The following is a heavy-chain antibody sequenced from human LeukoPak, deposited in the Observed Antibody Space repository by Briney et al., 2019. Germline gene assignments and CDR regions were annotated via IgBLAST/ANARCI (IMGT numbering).Heavy chain of an antibody. D-gene: IGHD1-26*01. CDR3: ARGSIVGATFDYFDH. J-gene: IGHJ4*02. Sequence: QGRLTMTRDTSISTAYMELSRLRSDDTAVYYCARGSIVGATFDYFDHWGQGTLVTVSS. V-gene: IGHV1-2*02.